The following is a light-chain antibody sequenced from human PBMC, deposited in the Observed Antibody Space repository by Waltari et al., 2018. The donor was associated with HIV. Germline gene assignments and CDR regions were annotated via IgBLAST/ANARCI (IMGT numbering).Light chain of an antibody. J-gene: IGLJ3*02. V-gene: IGLV3-10*01. CDR3: YSTDATCNHRV. CDR2: EDT. Sequence: SYELTQPPSVSVSPGQTARITCSGDALPKKFAHWYQQRSGQAPVLVIYEDTKRPSGIPERISGSSAGTTATLTISGAQMEDEAVYYCYSTDATCNHRVFGGGTRLTVL. CDR1: ALPKKF.